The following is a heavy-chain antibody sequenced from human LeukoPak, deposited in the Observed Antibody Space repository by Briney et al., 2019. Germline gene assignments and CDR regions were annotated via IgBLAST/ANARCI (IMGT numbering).Heavy chain of an antibody. CDR2: IRSKANSYAT. V-gene: IGHV3-73*01. D-gene: IGHD3-22*01. Sequence: PGGSLRLSCAACGFTFSGSAMHWVRQASGKGLEWVGRIRSKANSYATAYAASVKGRFTISRDESKNTAYLQMNSLKTEDTAVYYFARRATDDSSGYYSTWGQGTLVTVSS. J-gene: IGHJ5*02. CDR3: ARRATDDSSGYYST. CDR1: GFTFSGSA.